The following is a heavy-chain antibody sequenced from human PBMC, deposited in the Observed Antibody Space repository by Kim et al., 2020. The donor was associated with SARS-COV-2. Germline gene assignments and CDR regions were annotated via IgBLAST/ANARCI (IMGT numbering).Heavy chain of an antibody. D-gene: IGHD6-19*01. CDR3: ANGPSSGWWGAEYLQH. V-gene: IGHV3-9*01. J-gene: IGHJ1*01. CDR1: GFTFDDYA. Sequence: GGSLRLFCAASGFTFDDYAMHWVRQAPGKGLEWVAGISWNSGRIGYADSVKGRFTISRDNAKNSLYLQMNSLRAEETALYYCANGPSSGWWGAEYLQHWGPGTLVTASS. CDR2: ISWNSGRI.